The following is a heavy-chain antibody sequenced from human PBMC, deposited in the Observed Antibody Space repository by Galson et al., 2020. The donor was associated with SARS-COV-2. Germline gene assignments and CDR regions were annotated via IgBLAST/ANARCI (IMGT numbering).Heavy chain of an antibody. Sequence: SETLSLTCTVSGGSIGSGGYYWTWIRQHPGKGLEWIGYSSYSGSTYYNPSLKSRVTISVDTSKNQFSLNLNSVTAADTAVYYCARDVRSSGGGSYFFDSWGQGALVTVSS. V-gene: IGHV4-31*03. CDR1: GGSIGSGGYY. J-gene: IGHJ4*02. CDR3: ARDVRSSGGGSYFFDS. CDR2: SSYSGST. D-gene: IGHD6-19*01.